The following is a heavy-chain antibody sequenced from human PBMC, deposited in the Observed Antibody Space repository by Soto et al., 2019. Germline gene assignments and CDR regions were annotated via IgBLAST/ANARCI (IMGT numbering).Heavy chain of an antibody. Sequence: QVQLVESGGDLVKPGGSLRLSCAASGYTFSDYYMSWIRQAPGKGLEWISYIDTSGTKIYYADSVKGRFTITRDNAKNLLDLEMNSLRDEDTAVYYCASHYDMWSGYLSPVDYWGQGTLVTVSS. J-gene: IGHJ4*02. CDR2: IDTSGTKI. V-gene: IGHV3-11*01. CDR3: ASHYDMWSGYLSPVDY. CDR1: GYTFSDYY. D-gene: IGHD3-3*01.